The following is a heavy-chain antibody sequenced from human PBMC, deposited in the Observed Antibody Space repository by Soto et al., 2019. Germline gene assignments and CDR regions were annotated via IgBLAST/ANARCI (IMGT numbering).Heavy chain of an antibody. J-gene: IGHJ5*02. Sequence: PGGSLRLSCAASGFTFSSYAVSWVRQAPGKGLEWVSAISGSGGSTYYADSVKGRFTISRDNSKNTLYLQMNSLRAEDTAVYYCAKGLRYYGSGSPFDPWGQGTLVTVSS. CDR1: GFTFSSYA. V-gene: IGHV3-23*01. D-gene: IGHD3-10*01. CDR3: AKGLRYYGSGSPFDP. CDR2: ISGSGGST.